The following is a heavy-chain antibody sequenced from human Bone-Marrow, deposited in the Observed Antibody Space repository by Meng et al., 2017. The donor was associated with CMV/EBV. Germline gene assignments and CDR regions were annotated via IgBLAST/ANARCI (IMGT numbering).Heavy chain of an antibody. Sequence: GESLKISCAASGFTVSSNYMSWVRQAPGKGLEWVAFIRYDGSNKYYADSVKGRFTISRDNSKNTLYLQMNSLRAEDTAVYYCAKDRSSGWYQAEYMDYWGQGTLVTVSS. J-gene: IGHJ4*02. CDR1: GFTVSSNY. CDR2: IRYDGSNK. D-gene: IGHD6-19*01. V-gene: IGHV3-30*02. CDR3: AKDRSSGWYQAEYMDY.